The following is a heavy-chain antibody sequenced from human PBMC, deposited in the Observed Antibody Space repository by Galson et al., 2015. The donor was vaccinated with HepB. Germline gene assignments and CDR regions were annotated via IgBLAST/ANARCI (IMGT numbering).Heavy chain of an antibody. Sequence: SVKVSCKASGGTTTRDTFSWVRQAPGQGLEWMGNVAPIFDTTGYARKFQGRLTITADKSTSTAYMELTSLTSEDTAVYYCARDLAWTHDYWGQGTLVTVSS. J-gene: IGHJ4*02. CDR2: VAPIFDTT. D-gene: IGHD3/OR15-3a*01. CDR3: ARDLAWTHDY. V-gene: IGHV1-69*08. CDR1: GGTTTRDT.